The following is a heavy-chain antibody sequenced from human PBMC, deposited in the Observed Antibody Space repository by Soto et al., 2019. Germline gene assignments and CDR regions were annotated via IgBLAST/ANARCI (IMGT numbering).Heavy chain of an antibody. J-gene: IGHJ6*02. CDR3: AKRRQDPYYYYGMDV. D-gene: IGHD2-15*01. CDR2: ISYDGSNK. CDR1: GFTFSSYG. Sequence: GGSLRLSCAASGFTFSSYGMHWVRQAPGKGLEWVAVISYDGSNKYYADSVKGRFTISRDNSKNTLYLQMNSLRAEDTAVYYCAKRRQDPYYYYGMDVWGQGTTVTVSS. V-gene: IGHV3-30*18.